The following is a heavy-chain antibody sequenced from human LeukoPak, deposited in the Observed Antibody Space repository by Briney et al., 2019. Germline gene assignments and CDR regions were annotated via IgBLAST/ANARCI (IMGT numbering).Heavy chain of an antibody. V-gene: IGHV1-18*01. CDR2: ISAYNGNT. CDR3: ARVIGGYCGGDCYSGYNWFDP. J-gene: IGHJ5*02. CDR1: GYTFTNYG. D-gene: IGHD2-21*02. Sequence: ASVKVSCKASGYTFTNYGITWVRQAPGQGLEWMGWISAYNGNTNYAQKLQGRVTMTTDTSTSTAYMELRSLRSDDTAVYYCARVIGGYCGGDCYSGYNWFDPWGQGTLVTVSS.